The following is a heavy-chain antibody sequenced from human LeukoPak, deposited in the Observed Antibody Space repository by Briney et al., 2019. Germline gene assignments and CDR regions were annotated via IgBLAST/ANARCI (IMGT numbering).Heavy chain of an antibody. CDR2: IYYSGST. Sequence: SETLSLTCTVSGGSISSYYWSWIRQPPGKGLEWIGYIYYSGSTNYNPSLKSRVTISVDTSKNQFSLKLSSVTAADTAVYYCASIAARGGFDPWGQGTLVTVSS. CDR1: GGSISSYY. J-gene: IGHJ5*02. V-gene: IGHV4-59*01. CDR3: ASIAARGGFDP. D-gene: IGHD6-6*01.